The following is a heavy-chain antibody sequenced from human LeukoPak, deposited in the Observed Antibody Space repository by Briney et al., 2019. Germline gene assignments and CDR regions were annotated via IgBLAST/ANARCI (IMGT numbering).Heavy chain of an antibody. CDR1: GFTFSSYS. J-gene: IGHJ6*03. D-gene: IGHD2-2*01. Sequence: GGSLRLSCAASGFTFSSYSMNWVPQAPGKGLEWVSSISSSSSYIYYADSVKGRFTISRDNAKNSLYLQMNSLRAEDTAVYYCASTLIRDCSSTSCRYYYYYMDVWGKGTTVTVSS. V-gene: IGHV3-21*01. CDR3: ASTLIRDCSSTSCRYYYYYMDV. CDR2: ISSSSSYI.